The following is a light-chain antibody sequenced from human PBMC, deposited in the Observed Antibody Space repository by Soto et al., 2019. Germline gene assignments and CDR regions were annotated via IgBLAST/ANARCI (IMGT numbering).Light chain of an antibody. Sequence: QSVLTQPASVSGSPGQSITISCTGSSSDVGGYNYVSWYQQHPGKAPKLMIYEVSNRPSGVSNRFSGSKSGNTASLTISGLQAEDEADYYCSSYTRTTLVVFGGGTKVTV. CDR3: SSYTRTTLVV. CDR2: EVS. V-gene: IGLV2-14*01. CDR1: SSDVGGYNY. J-gene: IGLJ2*01.